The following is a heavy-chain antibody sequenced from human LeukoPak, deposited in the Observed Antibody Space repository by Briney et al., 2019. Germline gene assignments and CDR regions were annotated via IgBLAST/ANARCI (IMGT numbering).Heavy chain of an antibody. D-gene: IGHD6-13*01. CDR3: ASSKWSAGGDYYHYMDV. CDR1: GYTFTSYG. CDR2: ISAYDGNT. V-gene: IGHV1-18*01. Sequence: ASVKVSCKASGYTFTSYGISWVRQAPGQGLEWMGWISAYDGNTNYAQKFQGRVTMTTDTSTSTGYMELRSLRSDDTAVYYCASSKWSAGGDYYHYMDVWGKGTTVTVSS. J-gene: IGHJ6*03.